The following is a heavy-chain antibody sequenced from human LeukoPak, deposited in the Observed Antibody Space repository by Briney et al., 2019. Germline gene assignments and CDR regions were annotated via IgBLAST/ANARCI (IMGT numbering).Heavy chain of an antibody. CDR3: AKDSLHVGGLLSDY. D-gene: IGHD2-2*01. CDR2: ISFDGSNK. V-gene: IGHV3-30*18. J-gene: IGHJ4*02. Sequence: NPGGSLRLSCAASGFTFSSYGMHWVRQAPGKGLEWVAVISFDGSNKYYADSVKGRFTISRDSSKNTLYLQMNSLRAEDTAVYYCAKDSLHVGGLLSDYWGQGTLVTVSS. CDR1: GFTFSSYG.